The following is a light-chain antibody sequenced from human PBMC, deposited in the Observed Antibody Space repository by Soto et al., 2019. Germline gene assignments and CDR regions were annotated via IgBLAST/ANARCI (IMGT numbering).Light chain of an antibody. V-gene: IGLV1-40*01. Sequence: QSVLTQPPSVSGAPGQRVTISCTGSRSNIGAGYDVHWYQQLPGTAPKLLIYGNSNRPSGVPDRFSGSKSGTSASLAITGLQAEDEADYYFQSYDSSLSGRVFGTGTKLTVL. J-gene: IGLJ1*01. CDR2: GNS. CDR3: QSYDSSLSGRV. CDR1: RSNIGAGYD.